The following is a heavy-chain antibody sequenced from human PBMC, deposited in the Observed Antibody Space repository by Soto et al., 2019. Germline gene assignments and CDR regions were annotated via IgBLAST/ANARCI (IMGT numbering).Heavy chain of an antibody. CDR2: INPSGGST. Sequence: QVQLVQSGAEVKKPGDSVKVSCKASGYTVTSYYIHWVRQDPGQGLEWMGIINPSGGSTSYAQKFQGRVTMTRDTSTSTVYMELSSVRSEDTAVYYCAGVYPSDARYGYVGNNWFDPWGQGTLVTVTS. J-gene: IGHJ5*02. CDR1: GYTVTSYY. V-gene: IGHV1-46*03. CDR3: AGVYPSDARYGYVGNNWFDP. D-gene: IGHD5-18*01.